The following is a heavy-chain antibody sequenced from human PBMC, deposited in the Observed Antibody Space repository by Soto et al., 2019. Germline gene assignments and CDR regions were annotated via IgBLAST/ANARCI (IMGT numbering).Heavy chain of an antibody. D-gene: IGHD6-19*01. CDR1: GGTFSSYA. Sequence: QVQLVQSGAEVKKPGSSVKVSCEASGGTFSSYAISWVRQAPGQGLEWMGGIIPIFGTANYAQKFQGRVTITADKSTSTAYMELSSLRSEDTAVYYCARAPGIAVAAGMDVWGQGTTVTVSS. CDR3: ARAPGIAVAAGMDV. V-gene: IGHV1-69*06. J-gene: IGHJ6*02. CDR2: IIPIFGTA.